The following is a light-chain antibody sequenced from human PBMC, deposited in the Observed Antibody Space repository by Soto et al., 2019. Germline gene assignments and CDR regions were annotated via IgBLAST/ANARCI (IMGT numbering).Light chain of an antibody. J-gene: IGLJ1*01. Sequence: QPPSVSVSPRQSASITLSGDNSGDTYACWYKQKPGQAPGLGIYQASKRPSGIPERFSGSNAGNTATLTMRGTESLDEAGYWCPAWDSSTGVFGTGSKLTVL. CDR1: NSGDTY. V-gene: IGLV3-1*01. CDR2: QAS. CDR3: PAWDSSTGV.